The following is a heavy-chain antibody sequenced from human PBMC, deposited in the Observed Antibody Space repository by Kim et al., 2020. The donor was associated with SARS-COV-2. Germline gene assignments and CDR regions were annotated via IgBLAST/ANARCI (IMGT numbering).Heavy chain of an antibody. D-gene: IGHD4-17*01. J-gene: IGHJ4*02. CDR3: ARSPTVTTIDY. CDR2: T. Sequence: TSYSPSFQGQVTISADKSISTAYLQWSSLKASDSAMYYCARSPTVTTIDYWGQGTLVTVSS. V-gene: IGHV5-51*01.